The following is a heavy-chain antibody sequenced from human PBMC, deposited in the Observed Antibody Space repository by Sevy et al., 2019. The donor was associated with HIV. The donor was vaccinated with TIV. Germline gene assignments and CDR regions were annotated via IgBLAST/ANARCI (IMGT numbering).Heavy chain of an antibody. J-gene: IGHJ6*02. CDR2: ISGSGGST. CDR1: AFSFNTYA. CDR3: ATLLWFRELPSVYYYYGIDV. Sequence: GALRLSCAASAFSFNTYAVSWVRRAPGKGLEWVSTISGSGGSTYYADSVKGRFTISRDNSKNTLYLQMNSLRAEDTAVYYCATLLWFRELPSVYYYYGIDVRGQGTTVTVSS. V-gene: IGHV3-23*01. D-gene: IGHD3-10*01.